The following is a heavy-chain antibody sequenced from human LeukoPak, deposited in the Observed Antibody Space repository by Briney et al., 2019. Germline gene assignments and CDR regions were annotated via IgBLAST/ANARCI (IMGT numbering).Heavy chain of an antibody. D-gene: IGHD3-9*01. CDR2: INPNSGGT. J-gene: IGHJ4*02. CDR3: ARGLQLYDILTGVDY. V-gene: IGHV1-2*02. CDR1: GYTFTGYY. Sequence: ASVKVSCKASGYTFTGYYMHWVRQAPGQGLEWMGWINPNSGGTNYAQKFQGRVTMTTDTSTNTAYMELRSLRSDDTAVYYCARGLQLYDILTGVDYWGQGTLVTVSS.